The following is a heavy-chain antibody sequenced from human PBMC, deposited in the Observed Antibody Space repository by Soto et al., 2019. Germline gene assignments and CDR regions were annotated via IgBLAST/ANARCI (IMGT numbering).Heavy chain of an antibody. CDR3: AGSKNRGVTVDY. CDR2: AYHSADA. J-gene: IGHJ4*02. V-gene: IGHV4-59*13. CDR1: GVPIRSYF. Sequence: SETLSLTCTVSGVPIRSYFWTWIRQPPGKGLEWIGFAYHSADANYNPSLRNRATISTDPAKRQFSLRLSSVTAADTALYYCAGSKNRGVTVDYWGQGALVTVSS. D-gene: IGHD3-10*01.